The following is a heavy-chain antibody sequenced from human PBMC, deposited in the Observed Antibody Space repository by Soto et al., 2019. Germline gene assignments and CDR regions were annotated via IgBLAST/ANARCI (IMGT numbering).Heavy chain of an antibody. CDR3: ARVGYCSSTPCWPIGYFED. CDR1: GDSISSFY. V-gene: IGHV4-59*01. J-gene: IGHJ4*02. Sequence: PSETLSLTCTVSGDSISSFYWTWIRQPPGKGLEWVGYIFSSGSTNYNPSLKSRVTISVDTSENQFSLKLTSVTAADTAVYYCARVGYCSSTPCWPIGYFEDWGQGTLVIVSS. D-gene: IGHD2-2*01. CDR2: IFSSGST.